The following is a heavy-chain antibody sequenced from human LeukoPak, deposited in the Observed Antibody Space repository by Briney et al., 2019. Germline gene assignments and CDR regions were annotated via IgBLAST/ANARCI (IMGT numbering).Heavy chain of an antibody. CDR1: GFTFSSYA. Sequence: GGSLRLSCAASGFTFSSYAMSWVRQAPGKGLEWVSAISGSGGSTYYADSVKGRFTISRDNSKNTLYLQMNSLRAEDTAVYYCAGHRGYSXGRLDYWGQGTLVTVSS. V-gene: IGHV3-23*01. D-gene: IGHD5-18*01. CDR2: ISGSGGST. CDR3: AGHRGYSXGRLDY. J-gene: IGHJ4*02.